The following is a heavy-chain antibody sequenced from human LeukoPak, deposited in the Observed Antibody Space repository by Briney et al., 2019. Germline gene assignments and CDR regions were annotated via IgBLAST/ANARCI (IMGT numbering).Heavy chain of an antibody. V-gene: IGHV4-38-2*02. CDR1: GYSISSGYY. D-gene: IGHD3-22*01. Sequence: SETLSLTCTVSGYSISSGYYWGWIRQPPGKGLEWIGSIYHSGSTYYNPSLKSRVTISVDTSKNQFSLKLSSVTAADTAVYYCARIYDSSGYAYWYFDLWGRGTLVTVSS. CDR2: IYHSGST. J-gene: IGHJ2*01. CDR3: ARIYDSSGYAYWYFDL.